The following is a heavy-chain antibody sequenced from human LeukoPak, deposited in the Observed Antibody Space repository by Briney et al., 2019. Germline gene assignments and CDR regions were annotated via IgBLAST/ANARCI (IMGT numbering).Heavy chain of an antibody. CDR3: ARESVTAMEYYFDY. CDR1: GYTFTGYY. CDR2: INPNSGGT. D-gene: IGHD5-18*01. J-gene: IGHJ4*02. Sequence: ASVKVSCKASGYTFTGYYMRWVRQAPGQGLEWMGWINPNSGGTNYAQKFQGRVTMTRDTSISTAYMELSRLRSDDTAVYYCARESVTAMEYYFDYWGQGTLVTVSS. V-gene: IGHV1-2*02.